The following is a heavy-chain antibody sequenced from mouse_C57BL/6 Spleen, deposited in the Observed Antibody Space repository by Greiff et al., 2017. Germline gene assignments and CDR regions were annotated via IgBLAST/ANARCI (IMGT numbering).Heavy chain of an antibody. J-gene: IGHJ4*01. Sequence: QVQLQQPGAELVMPGASVKLSCKASGYTFTSYWMHWVKQRPGQGLEWIGQIDPSDSYTTYNQKFKGKSTLTVDKSSSTAYMQLSRLTSEDSAVYYCARGLRQDYAMDYWGQGTSVTVSS. CDR2: IDPSDSYT. CDR3: ARGLRQDYAMDY. D-gene: IGHD2-12*01. CDR1: GYTFTSYW. V-gene: IGHV1-69*01.